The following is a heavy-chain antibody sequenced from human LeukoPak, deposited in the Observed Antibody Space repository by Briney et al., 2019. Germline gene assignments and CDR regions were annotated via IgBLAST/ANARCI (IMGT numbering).Heavy chain of an antibody. CDR3: ARAAGGRHN. V-gene: IGHV4-59*12. J-gene: IGHJ4*02. CDR1: GGSITSYY. Sequence: SETLSLTCTVSGGSITSYYWSWLRQPPGKGLEWIGYIYYTGGTNSNPSLKSRVTISVDKSKNQFSLKLNSVTAADTAVYYCARAAGGRHNWGQGTLVTVSS. CDR2: IYYTGGT. D-gene: IGHD6-19*01.